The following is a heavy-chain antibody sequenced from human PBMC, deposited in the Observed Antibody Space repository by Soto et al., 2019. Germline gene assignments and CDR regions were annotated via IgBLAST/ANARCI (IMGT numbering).Heavy chain of an antibody. D-gene: IGHD6-13*01. V-gene: IGHV4-31*03. Sequence: QVQLQESGPGLVKPSQTLSLTCTVSGGSISSGGYYWSWIRQHPGKGLEWIGYIYYSGSTYYNPSLQSRVTISVDTSKTQFSLELSSVTAADTAVYYCARGGIAAAAPPDYWGQGTLVTVSS. CDR3: ARGGIAAAAPPDY. J-gene: IGHJ4*02. CDR2: IYYSGST. CDR1: GGSISSGGYY.